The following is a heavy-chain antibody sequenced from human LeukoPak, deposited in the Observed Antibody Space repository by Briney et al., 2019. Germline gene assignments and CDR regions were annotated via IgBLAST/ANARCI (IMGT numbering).Heavy chain of an antibody. J-gene: IGHJ4*02. Sequence: YAESVKGRFTTSRDNSKNTLFLQMNSLRAEDTAVFYCAKRSGYTTGWFFDFWGQGTLVTVSS. D-gene: IGHD6-19*01. V-gene: IGHV3-23*01. CDR3: AKRSGYTTGWFFDF.